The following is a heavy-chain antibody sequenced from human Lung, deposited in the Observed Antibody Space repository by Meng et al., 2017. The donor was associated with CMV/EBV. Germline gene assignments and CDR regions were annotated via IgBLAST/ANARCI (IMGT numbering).Heavy chain of an antibody. J-gene: IGHJ4*02. CDR1: GFTFSSYS. D-gene: IGHD3-3*01. Sequence: GGSLRLXCAASGFTFSSYSMNWVRQAPGKGLEWVSSISSSSSYIYYADSVKGRFTISRDNAKNSLYLQMNSLRAEDTAVYYCALSDDFWSGFRLGPFDYWGQGPXVTVSS. CDR2: ISSSSSYI. CDR3: ALSDDFWSGFRLGPFDY. V-gene: IGHV3-21*01.